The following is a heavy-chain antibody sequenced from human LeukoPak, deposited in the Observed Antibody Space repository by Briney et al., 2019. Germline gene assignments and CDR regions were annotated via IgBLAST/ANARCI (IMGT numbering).Heavy chain of an antibody. CDR2: IDADGIST. Sequence: GGSLRLSCAASGFPFSSYWMHWVRQAPGKGLVWVSRIDADGISTTYADSVKGRFTISRDNSKNTLYLQMNSLRAGDTAVYYCARTLRGYSAYDSSFDYWGQGTLVTVSS. CDR3: ARTLRGYSAYDSSFDY. CDR1: GFPFSSYW. J-gene: IGHJ4*02. V-gene: IGHV3-74*01. D-gene: IGHD5-12*01.